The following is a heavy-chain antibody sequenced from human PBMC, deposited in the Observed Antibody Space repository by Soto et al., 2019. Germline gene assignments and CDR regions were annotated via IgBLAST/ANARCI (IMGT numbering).Heavy chain of an antibody. J-gene: IGHJ5*02. V-gene: IGHV4-39*07. CDR3: ASLIAAARFWFAP. Sequence: PSETLSLTCTVSGGSVSSSSYYWGWVRQPPGKGLEWIGSVYYSGSTYYNPSLESRVTISVDKSKNQFSLKLSSVTAADTAVYCCASLIAAARFWFAPWGQGSLVTVSS. CDR2: VYYSGST. D-gene: IGHD6-13*01. CDR1: GGSVSSSSYY.